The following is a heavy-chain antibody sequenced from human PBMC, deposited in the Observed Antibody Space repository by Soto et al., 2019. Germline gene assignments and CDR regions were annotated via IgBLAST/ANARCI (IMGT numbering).Heavy chain of an antibody. CDR2: IYFTGGT. CDR1: GGAVISGTYY. V-gene: IGHV4-61*01. Sequence: LSRTCTVSGGAVISGTYYWSWIRQPPGKGLEWIGHIYFTGGTNYNPSLKSRVTMSLDTSRNQFSLKLSSVTAADTAVYYCTRGPPRVQWFDPWGLGTLVTVSS. CDR3: TRGPPRVQWFDP. J-gene: IGHJ5*02.